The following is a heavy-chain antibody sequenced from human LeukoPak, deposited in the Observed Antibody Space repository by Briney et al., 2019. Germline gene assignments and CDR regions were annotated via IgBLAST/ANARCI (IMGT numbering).Heavy chain of an antibody. CDR3: AREPRTSTVTTISY. D-gene: IGHD4-17*01. V-gene: IGHV3-53*01. Sequence: PGGSLRLSCAASGFTVSSSYMSWVRQAPGKGLEWVSVIYSGGRTYYADSVKGRFTISRDNSKNTLYLQMNSLRAEDTAVYYCAREPRTSTVTTISYWGQGTLVTVSS. J-gene: IGHJ4*02. CDR2: IYSGGRT. CDR1: GFTVSSSY.